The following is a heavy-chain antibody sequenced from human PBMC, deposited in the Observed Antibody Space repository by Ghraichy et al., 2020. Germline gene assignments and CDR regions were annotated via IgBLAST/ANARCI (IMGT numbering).Heavy chain of an antibody. CDR2: FFYSGTT. J-gene: IGHJ2*01. CDR1: GGSISNSYYY. Sequence: SETLSLTCTVSGGSISNSYYYWGWIRQRQGKGRDWIVNFFYSGTTYYNPSLRGRVAVSVDTSKNQFSLKLSSVTAAATAVYYCASLIAASHHWYFHLWGRGTLVTVSS. CDR3: ASLIAASHHWYFHL. V-gene: IGHV4-39*07. D-gene: IGHD6-6*01.